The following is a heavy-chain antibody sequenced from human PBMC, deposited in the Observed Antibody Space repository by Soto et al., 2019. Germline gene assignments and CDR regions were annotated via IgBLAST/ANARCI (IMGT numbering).Heavy chain of an antibody. CDR3: AKFLNWNDLRNYYYYGMDV. CDR1: GFTFSSYA. Sequence: PGGSLRLSCAASGFTFSSYAMSWVRQAPGKGLEWVSAISGSGGSTYYADSVKGRFTISRDNSKNTLYLQMNSLRAEDTAVYYCAKFLNWNDLRNYYYYGMDVWGQGTTVTVSS. CDR2: ISGSGGST. D-gene: IGHD1-1*01. V-gene: IGHV3-23*01. J-gene: IGHJ6*02.